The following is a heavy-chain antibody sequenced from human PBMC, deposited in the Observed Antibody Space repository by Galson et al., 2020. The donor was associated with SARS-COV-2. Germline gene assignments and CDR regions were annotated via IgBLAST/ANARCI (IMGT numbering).Heavy chain of an antibody. CDR2: LYRGGAT. V-gene: IGHV3-53*01. D-gene: IGHD5-18*01. CDR3: ARGSSYSYGSADFDY. J-gene: IGHJ4*02. Sequence: GESLKISCAASGFSVSTNYVSWVRQAPGKGLEWDSGLYRGGATYYADSVKGRFTISRDNSKNTVYLQMSSLRVEDTAVYYCARGSSYSYGSADFDYWGQGTRVTVSS. CDR1: GFSVSTNY.